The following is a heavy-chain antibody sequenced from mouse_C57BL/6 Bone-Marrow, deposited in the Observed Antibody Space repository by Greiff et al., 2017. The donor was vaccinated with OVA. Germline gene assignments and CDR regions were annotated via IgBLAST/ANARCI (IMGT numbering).Heavy chain of an antibody. D-gene: IGHD2-4*01. CDR3: AREGGYDYDLGY. CDR1: GYTFTSYW. V-gene: IGHV1-69*01. CDR2: IDPSDSLP. J-gene: IGHJ3*01. Sequence: QVQLKQPGAELVMPGASVKLSCKASGYTFTSYWMHWVKQRPGQGLEWIGAIDPSDSLPNYNQKLKGKSTLTVDKSSSTAYMQLSSLTSEDAAVYYGAREGGYDYDLGYWGQGTLVTVSA.